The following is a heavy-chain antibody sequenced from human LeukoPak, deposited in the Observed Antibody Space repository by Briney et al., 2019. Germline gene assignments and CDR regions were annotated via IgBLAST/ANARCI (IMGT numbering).Heavy chain of an antibody. D-gene: IGHD1-26*01. CDR3: PTDTWEP. CDR1: GFTFSNHE. V-gene: IGHV3-23*01. Sequence: VGSLRLSCAASGFTFSNHEMSWVRQAPGKGLEWVSSISRTGDTPYYVDSVKRRFTISRDNSKNMLCLQMNSLRAEDTAIYCCPTDTWEPWGQRTLVTVPS. CDR2: ISRTGDTP. J-gene: IGHJ5*02.